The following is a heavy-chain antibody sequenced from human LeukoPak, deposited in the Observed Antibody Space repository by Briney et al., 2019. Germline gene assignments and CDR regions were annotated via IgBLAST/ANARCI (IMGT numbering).Heavy chain of an antibody. CDR3: AGPGAGDLDY. D-gene: IGHD3-10*01. Sequence: SETLSLTCAVYGGPFGVYYWSWVRQPPGKGLEWIGEINHSGSTNYNPSLKSRVTISVDTSKNHFSLKLSSVAAADTTVYYCAGPGAGDLDYWGQGTLVTVSS. CDR1: GGPFGVYY. V-gene: IGHV4-34*01. CDR2: INHSGST. J-gene: IGHJ4*02.